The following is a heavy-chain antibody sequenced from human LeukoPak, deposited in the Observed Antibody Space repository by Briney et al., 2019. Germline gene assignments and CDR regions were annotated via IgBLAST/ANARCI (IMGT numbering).Heavy chain of an antibody. CDR1: GGSISSYY. Sequence: SETLSLTCTVSGGSISSYYWSWLRQPPGKGLEWIGCIYYSGYTNYKASLKRGVTISVDTSKKQFALKVSSVTAAHTAVYYCARTTMVRGTYYMDVWGKGTTVTVSS. CDR3: ARTTMVRGTYYMDV. J-gene: IGHJ6*03. D-gene: IGHD3-10*01. V-gene: IGHV4-59*01. CDR2: IYYSGYT.